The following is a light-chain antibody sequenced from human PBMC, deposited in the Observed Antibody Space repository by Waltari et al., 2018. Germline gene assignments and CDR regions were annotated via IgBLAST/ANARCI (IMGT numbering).Light chain of an antibody. CDR1: TNDVGAYQY. CDR2: ALT. V-gene: IGLV2-8*01. J-gene: IGLJ3*02. Sequence: QSALTPPPSASGSLGQSVTLSCTGTTNDVGAYQYVAWYQQYPGKAPQLLIYALTKRPSGVSVRFSGSKSGRTASLTVSGLQPEDEAIYSCCSYAGADSLLFGGGTKLTVL. CDR3: CSYAGADSLL.